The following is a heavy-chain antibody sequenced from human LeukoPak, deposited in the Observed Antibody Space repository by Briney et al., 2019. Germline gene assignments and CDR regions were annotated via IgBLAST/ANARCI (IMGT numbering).Heavy chain of an antibody. CDR1: GYTFTDYY. Sequence: ASVKVSCKASGYTFTDYYMHWVRQAPGQGLEWMGWINPNSGGTNYVQKFQGKVTMTRDTSISTVYMELTRLRSDDTAFYYCARDGNFDYWGQGTLVTVSS. J-gene: IGHJ4*02. V-gene: IGHV1-2*02. D-gene: IGHD1-14*01. CDR3: ARDGNFDY. CDR2: INPNSGGT.